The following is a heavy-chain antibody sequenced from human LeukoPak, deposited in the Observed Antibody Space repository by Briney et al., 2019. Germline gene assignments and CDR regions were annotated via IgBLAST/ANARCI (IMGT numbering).Heavy chain of an antibody. CDR3: ARANYYDAFDI. CDR1: GYTFTNSD. CDR2: MNPKSANT. Sequence: ASVKVSCKASGYTFTNSDINWVRQATGQGLEWMGWMNPKSANTGFARKFQGRVTMTRNTSINTAYMELSSLRSEDTAVYYCARANYYDAFDIWGQGTMVTVSS. V-gene: IGHV1-8*01. D-gene: IGHD3-10*01. J-gene: IGHJ3*02.